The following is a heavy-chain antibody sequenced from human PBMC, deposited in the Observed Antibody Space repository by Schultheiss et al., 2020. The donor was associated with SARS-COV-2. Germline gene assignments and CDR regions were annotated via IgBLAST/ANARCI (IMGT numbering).Heavy chain of an antibody. V-gene: IGHV3-66*02. J-gene: IGHJ5*02. D-gene: IGHD1-26*01. CDR1: GFTFSTYA. Sequence: GESLKISCAASGFTFSTYAMSWVRQAPGKGLVWVSVIYSGGSTYYADSVKGRFTISRQNSKNTLYLQMDSLRPEDTAVYYCARGGGGSYHWGQGTLVTVSS. CDR2: IYSGGST. CDR3: ARGGGGSYH.